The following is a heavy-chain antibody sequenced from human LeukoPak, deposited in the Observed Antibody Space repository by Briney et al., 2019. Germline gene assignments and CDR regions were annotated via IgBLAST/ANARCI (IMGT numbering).Heavy chain of an antibody. V-gene: IGHV4-59*01. CDR3: ARAVVFYYDGSGYSTRFDY. Sequence: PSETLSLTCTVSGGSTSSYYWSWIRHPPGKGRELIGYIYYSGSTSYTPCLKSRITISLDTSKNQFSLKVRSVTAADTAMYYCARAVVFYYDGSGYSTRFDYWGQGTLVTVSS. J-gene: IGHJ4*02. CDR1: GGSTSSYY. D-gene: IGHD3-22*01. CDR2: IYYSGST.